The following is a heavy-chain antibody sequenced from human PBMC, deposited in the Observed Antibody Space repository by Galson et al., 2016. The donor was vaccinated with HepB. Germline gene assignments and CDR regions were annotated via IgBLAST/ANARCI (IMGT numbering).Heavy chain of an antibody. CDR3: AKGTTLQVHFGYFDH. Sequence: SLRLSCAASGFTFSNYAMSWVRQAPGKGLEWVSGISDSGGSTYFADSVMGRFTISRDNSKNTLYLQMNSLRVDDTAVYYCAKGTTLQVHFGYFDHWGQGT. D-gene: IGHD1/OR15-1a*01. CDR2: ISDSGGST. V-gene: IGHV3-23*01. J-gene: IGHJ4*02. CDR1: GFTFSNYA.